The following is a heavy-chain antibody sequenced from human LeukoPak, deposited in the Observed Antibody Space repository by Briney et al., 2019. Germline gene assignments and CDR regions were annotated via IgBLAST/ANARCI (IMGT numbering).Heavy chain of an antibody. V-gene: IGHV1-46*01. CDR1: GGRFSSYA. CDR2: NNPRGGST. Sequence: SVKVSCQASGGRFSSYAISWVRQAAGQGLAWMGINNPRGGSTSYAQKFQGRVTMTRDMSTSTVYMELSSLRSEDTAVYYCARGIAAAGLDYWGQGTLVTVSS. CDR3: ARGIAAAGLDY. D-gene: IGHD6-13*01. J-gene: IGHJ4*02.